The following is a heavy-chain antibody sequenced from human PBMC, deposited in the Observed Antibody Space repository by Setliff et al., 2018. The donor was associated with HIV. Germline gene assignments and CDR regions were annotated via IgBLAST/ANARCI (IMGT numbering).Heavy chain of an antibody. CDR1: GYIFTDYY. CDR2: INPNSGGT. J-gene: IGHJ3*01. V-gene: IGHV1-2*06. D-gene: IGHD6-13*01. Sequence: ASVKVSCKASGYIFTDYYMHWVRQAPGQELGWMGRINPNSGGTNYAQKFQGRVTMTRDTSISTAYTELRSLRSDDTAVYYCARRLHVGYSSSWYWAAFDVWGQGTMVTVSS. CDR3: ARRLHVGYSSSWYWAAFDV.